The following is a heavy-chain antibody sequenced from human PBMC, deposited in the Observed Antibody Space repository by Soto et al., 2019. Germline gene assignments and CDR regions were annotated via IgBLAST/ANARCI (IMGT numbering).Heavy chain of an antibody. CDR2: IIPIFGTA. CDR3: ARAGRYYYDSSGYPLGY. J-gene: IGHJ4*02. Sequence: QVQLVQSGAEVKKPGSSVKVSCKASGGTFSSDAISWVRQAPGQGLEWMGGIIPIFGTASYAKKFQGRVKITADESTSTAYMELSSLRSEDTAVYYCARAGRYYYDSSGYPLGYWGQGTLVTVSS. CDR1: GGTFSSDA. V-gene: IGHV1-69*01. D-gene: IGHD3-22*01.